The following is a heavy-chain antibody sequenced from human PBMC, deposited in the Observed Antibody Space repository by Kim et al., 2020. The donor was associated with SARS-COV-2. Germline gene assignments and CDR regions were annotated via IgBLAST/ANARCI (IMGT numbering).Heavy chain of an antibody. Sequence: GGSLRLSCAASGFTFSSYWMSWVRQAPGKGLEWVANINHDGSEYYYVYSVEGRSTITSDNAKNSLYLQMNSLRAEDTAVYYCARDSWPFGEFPDAFDIWGQGTMVTVSS. J-gene: IGHJ3*02. V-gene: IGHV3-7*01. CDR2: INHDGSEY. CDR3: ARDSWPFGEFPDAFDI. CDR1: GFTFSSYW. D-gene: IGHD3-10*01.